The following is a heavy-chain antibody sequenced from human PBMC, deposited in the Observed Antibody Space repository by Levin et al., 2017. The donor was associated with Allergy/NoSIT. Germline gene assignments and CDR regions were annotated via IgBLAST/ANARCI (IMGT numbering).Heavy chain of an antibody. CDR3: AKDVYVYNGRSPYRWLDT. CDR1: GFAFSVYA. D-gene: IGHD3-16*01. J-gene: IGHJ5*02. V-gene: IGHV3-30*18. CDR2: ISYDGTDK. Sequence: GGSLRLSCAASGFAFSVYAMHWVRQAPGKGLEWVAVISYDGTDKYYADSVKGRFSISRDNSKNTLYLQMGSLRPEDTAVYYCAKDVYVYNGRSPYRWLDTWGQGTLVTVSA.